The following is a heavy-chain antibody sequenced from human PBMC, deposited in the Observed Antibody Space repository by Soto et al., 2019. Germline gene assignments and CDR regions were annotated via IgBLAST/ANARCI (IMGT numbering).Heavy chain of an antibody. CDR1: GGSISSYY. Sequence: TLSLTCTVSGGSISSYYWSWIRQPPGKGLEWIGYIYYSGSTNYNPSLKSRVTISVDTSKNQFSLKLSSVTAADTAVYYCARALYYDFWSGYYIGSWFDPWGQGTLVTVSS. CDR2: IYYSGST. V-gene: IGHV4-59*01. CDR3: ARALYYDFWSGYYIGSWFDP. D-gene: IGHD3-3*01. J-gene: IGHJ5*02.